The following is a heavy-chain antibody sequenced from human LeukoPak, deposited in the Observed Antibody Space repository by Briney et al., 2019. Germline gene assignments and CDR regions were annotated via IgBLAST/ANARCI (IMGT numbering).Heavy chain of an antibody. V-gene: IGHV3-21*01. CDR3: AKVRITGTTLDAFDF. D-gene: IGHD1-7*01. J-gene: IGHJ3*01. Sequence: PGGSLRLSCAASGFTFSSYSMNWVRQAPGKGLEWVSSISSSSSYIYYADSVKGRFTISRDNAKNSLYLQMNSLRAEDTAVYYCAKVRITGTTLDAFDFWGQGTRVTVSS. CDR2: ISSSSSYI. CDR1: GFTFSSYS.